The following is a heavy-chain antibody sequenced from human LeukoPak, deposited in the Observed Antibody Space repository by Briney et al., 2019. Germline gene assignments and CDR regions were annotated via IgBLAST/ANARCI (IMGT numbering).Heavy chain of an antibody. Sequence: GGSLRLSCTVSGFTVSSNSMSWVRQAPGKGLEWVSYISSSGSTIYYADSVKGRFTISRDNAKNSLYLQMNSLRAEDTAVYYCARERRFDYWGQGTLVTVSS. CDR1: GFTVSSNS. CDR3: ARERRFDY. CDR2: ISSSGSTI. J-gene: IGHJ4*02. V-gene: IGHV3-11*04.